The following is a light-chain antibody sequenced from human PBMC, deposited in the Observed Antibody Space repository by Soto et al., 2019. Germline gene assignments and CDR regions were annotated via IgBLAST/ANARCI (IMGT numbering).Light chain of an antibody. Sequence: EIVLTQSPATLSLSPGESATLSCRASQSVSSYLAWYQQKPGQAPRLLVYDASNRAPGIPARFSGGGSGTDFTLTISNLEPEDFAVYYCQQRSNWPLITFGPGTKVDIK. CDR2: DAS. V-gene: IGKV3-11*01. CDR1: QSVSSY. CDR3: QQRSNWPLIT. J-gene: IGKJ3*01.